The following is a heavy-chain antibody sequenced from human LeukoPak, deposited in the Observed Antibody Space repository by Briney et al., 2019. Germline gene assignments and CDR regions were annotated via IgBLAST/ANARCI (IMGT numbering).Heavy chain of an antibody. CDR3: ARGGYKYAWDY. CDR1: GFTFDDYG. D-gene: IGHD5-12*01. V-gene: IGHV3-20*04. Sequence: PGGSLRLSCAASGFTFDDYGMSWVRQAPGKGLEWVSGINWNSGSTAYADSVKGRFTISRDNAKNSLYLQMNSLGAEDTALYYCARGGYKYAWDYWGQGTLVTVSS. CDR2: INWNSGST. J-gene: IGHJ4*02.